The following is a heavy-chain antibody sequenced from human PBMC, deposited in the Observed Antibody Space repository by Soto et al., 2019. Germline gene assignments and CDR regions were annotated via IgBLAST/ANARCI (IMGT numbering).Heavy chain of an antibody. V-gene: IGHV4-39*01. CDR2: TYYSGST. Sequence: PSETLSLTCTVSGGSISSSSYYWGWIRQPPGKGLEWIGSTYYSGSTYYNPSLKSRVTISVDTSKNQFSLKLSSVTAADTAVYYCARLDRLSYGMDVWGQGTTVT. CDR1: GGSISSSSYY. D-gene: IGHD2-21*02. J-gene: IGHJ6*02. CDR3: ARLDRLSYGMDV.